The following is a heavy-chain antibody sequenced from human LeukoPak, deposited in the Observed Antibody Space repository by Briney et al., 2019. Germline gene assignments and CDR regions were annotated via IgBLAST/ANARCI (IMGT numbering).Heavy chain of an antibody. V-gene: IGHV5-51*01. CDR2: IYPGDSDT. CDR1: GYSFTNYW. J-gene: IGHJ4*02. D-gene: IGHD1-26*01. Sequence: KFGESLKISCKGSGYSFTNYWIGWVRQMPGKGLEWMAIIYPGDSDTRYSRSFEGRVTISADKSISTAYLQWSSLKASDTAMYYCARRAISGSYSADYWGQGALVTVSS. CDR3: ARRAISGSYSADY.